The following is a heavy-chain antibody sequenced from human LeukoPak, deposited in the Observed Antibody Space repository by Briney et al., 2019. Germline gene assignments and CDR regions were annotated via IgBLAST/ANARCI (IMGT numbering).Heavy chain of an antibody. CDR1: GYSFSTYW. V-gene: IGHV5-51*01. J-gene: IGHJ4*02. CDR3: ARLSAVPRGEFDY. D-gene: IGHD3-16*01. Sequence: GESLKISCQGSGYSFSTYWIGWVRQMPGKGLEWMGIIYPGDSDTRYSPSFQGQVTISADKSISTAYLQWSSLKASDAAMYYCARLSAVPRGEFDYWGQGTLVTVSS. CDR2: IYPGDSDT.